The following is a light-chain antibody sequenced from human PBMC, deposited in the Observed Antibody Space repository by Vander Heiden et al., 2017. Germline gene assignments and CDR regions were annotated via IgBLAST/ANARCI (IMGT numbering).Light chain of an antibody. J-gene: IGLJ2*01. CDR1: SSNIGTNY. CDR3: AAWDDSLSVV. CDR2: TNK. Sequence: QSVLTQQPSASGPPRQRVTISCSGSSSNIGTNYVGSYQQRPGRAPKLLIFTNKQRPAGVPDRFSGSKSGTSASLAISGLRSEDEADYYCAAWDDSLSVVFGGGTKLTVL. V-gene: IGLV1-47*01.